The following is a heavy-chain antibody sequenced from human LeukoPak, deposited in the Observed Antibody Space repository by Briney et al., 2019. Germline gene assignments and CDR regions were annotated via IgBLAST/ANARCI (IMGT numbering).Heavy chain of an antibody. CDR3: ARDSLHYYGSGSLDY. D-gene: IGHD3-10*01. Sequence: PSETLSLTCTVSGGSISSSSYYWGWIRQPPGKGLEWIGSISYSGSTYYNPSLKSRVTISVDTSKNQFSLKLSSVTAADTAVYYCARDSLHYYGSGSLDYWGQGTLVTVSS. V-gene: IGHV4-39*07. CDR1: GGSISSSSYY. CDR2: ISYSGST. J-gene: IGHJ4*02.